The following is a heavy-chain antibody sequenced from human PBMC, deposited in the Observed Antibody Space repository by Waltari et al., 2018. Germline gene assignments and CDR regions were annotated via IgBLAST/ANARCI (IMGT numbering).Heavy chain of an antibody. D-gene: IGHD2-2*01. Sequence: QLPLQEPGPELVRPSETLSLSCTVSNVPINSITRKQWAWIRPAPGKGLEGFGGLAYNGPTWYSPSLKTRVAMAVDSPKNQFSLRLSSVTAEDSAVYYCARQERYCTSTTCYFDYWGQGTLVTVSS. CDR2: LAYNGPT. J-gene: IGHJ4*02. CDR3: ARQERYCTSTTCYFDY. CDR1: NVPINSITRKQ. V-gene: IGHV4-39*01.